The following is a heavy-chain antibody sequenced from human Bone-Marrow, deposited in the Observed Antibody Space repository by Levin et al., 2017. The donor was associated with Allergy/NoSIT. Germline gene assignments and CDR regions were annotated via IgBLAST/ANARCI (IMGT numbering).Heavy chain of an antibody. CDR3: ARLITGDPDY. V-gene: IGHV3-7*01. CDR2: INQDGREV. J-gene: IGHJ4*02. D-gene: IGHD7-27*01. Sequence: PGGSLRLSCIGSGFTFSIYWMSWVRQAPGKGPEWVANINQDGREVYCVDSVRGRFTVSRDNAKNSLYLQMNSLEAEDTAVYYCARLITGDPDYWGQGTVVTVSS. CDR1: GFTFSIYW.